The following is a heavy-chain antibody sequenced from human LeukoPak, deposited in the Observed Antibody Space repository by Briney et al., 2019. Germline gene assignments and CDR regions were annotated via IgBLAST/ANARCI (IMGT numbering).Heavy chain of an antibody. J-gene: IGHJ4*02. V-gene: IGHV4-61*02. CDR2: LYTSGIT. Sequence: SQTLSLTCTVSGGSISSGSYYWSWIRQPSGKGLEWIVRLYTSGITNYNPSLKSRVAMSIDTSKNQFSLKLSSVTAADTAVYYCARGYSSSSYEDDYWGQGTLVTVSS. CDR1: GGSISSGSYY. CDR3: ARGYSSSSYEDDY. D-gene: IGHD6-13*01.